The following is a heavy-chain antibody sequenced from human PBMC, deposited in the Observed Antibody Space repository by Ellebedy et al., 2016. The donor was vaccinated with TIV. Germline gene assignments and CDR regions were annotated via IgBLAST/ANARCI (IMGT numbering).Heavy chain of an antibody. Sequence: PGGSLRLSCAASGFSISSNLYMSWVRQAPGKGLEWVSIIYTGGKTFYSDSVKGRFTISRDNAKNSLYLQMNSLRDEDTAVYYCARGGYYYGMDVWGQGTTVTVSS. CDR2: IYTGGKT. CDR3: ARGGYYYGMDV. CDR1: GFSISSNLY. V-gene: IGHV3-53*01. J-gene: IGHJ6*02.